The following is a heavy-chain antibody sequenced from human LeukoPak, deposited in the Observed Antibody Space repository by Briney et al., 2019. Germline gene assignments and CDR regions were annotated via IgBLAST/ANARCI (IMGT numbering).Heavy chain of an antibody. D-gene: IGHD3-22*01. CDR3: VKEEYYYDSSGYLYYDYYGMDV. J-gene: IGHJ6*02. CDR1: GFNLSRYT. CDR2: MSSNGGST. Sequence: GGALLLSCSASGFNLSRYTMHWVRQAPGKGVEYVSAMSSNGGSTYYADSVKGRFTISRDKSNNTLYLQMSSLRAEDTAVYYCVKEEYYYDSSGYLYYDYYGMDVWGQGTTVTVSS. V-gene: IGHV3-64D*09.